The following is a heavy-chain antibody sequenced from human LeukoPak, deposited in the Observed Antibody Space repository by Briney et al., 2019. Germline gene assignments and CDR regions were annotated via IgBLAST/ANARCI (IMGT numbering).Heavy chain of an antibody. CDR2: IYTSGST. J-gene: IGHJ4*02. CDR3: ARHLYCGGDCYREFDY. CDR1: GGSISSYY. Sequence: SETLSLTCTVSGGSISSYYWNWIRQPAGKGLEWIGRIYTSGSTNYNPSLKSRVTMSVDTSKNQFSLKLSSVTAADTAVYYCARHLYCGGDCYREFDYWGQGTLVTVSS. V-gene: IGHV4-4*07. D-gene: IGHD2-21*02.